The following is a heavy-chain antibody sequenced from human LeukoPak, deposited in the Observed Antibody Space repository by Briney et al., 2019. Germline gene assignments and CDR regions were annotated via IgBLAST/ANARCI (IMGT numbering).Heavy chain of an antibody. CDR3: AKDPIAAAGPPLSYFDY. D-gene: IGHD6-13*01. CDR1: GFTFSSYG. Sequence: GGSLRLSCAASGFTFSSYGMHWVRQAPGKGLEWVAVVWYDGSNKYYADSVKGRFTISGDNSKNTLYLQMNSLRAEDTAVYYCAKDPIAAAGPPLSYFDYWGQGTLVTVSS. V-gene: IGHV3-33*06. CDR2: VWYDGSNK. J-gene: IGHJ4*02.